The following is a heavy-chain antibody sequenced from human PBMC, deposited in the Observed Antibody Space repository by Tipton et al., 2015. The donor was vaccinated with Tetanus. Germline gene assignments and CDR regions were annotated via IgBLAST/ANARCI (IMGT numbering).Heavy chain of an antibody. D-gene: IGHD6-25*01. CDR2: ISAYNGKT. Sequence: QVQLVQSGSEMKEPGASVKVSCKASGYNFVNFGITWVRQAPGQGLEWVGWISAYNGKTKYAQKLQGRVTMTTDRSASTAYMDLRRLRPDDTAVYYCARVQEQRIYFYGMDVWGQGTTVTVSS. CDR1: GYNFVNFG. CDR3: ARVQEQRIYFYGMDV. V-gene: IGHV1-18*01. J-gene: IGHJ6*02.